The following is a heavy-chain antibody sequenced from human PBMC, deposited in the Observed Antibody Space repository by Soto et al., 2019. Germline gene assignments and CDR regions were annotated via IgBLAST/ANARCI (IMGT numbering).Heavy chain of an antibody. CDR3: ARGHTYYYDSSGYYLY. J-gene: IGHJ4*02. V-gene: IGHV1-69*01. D-gene: IGHD3-22*01. CDR2: IIPIFGTA. Sequence: QVQLVQSGAEVKKPGSSVKVSCKASGGTFSSYAISWVRQAPGQGLEWMGGIIPIFGTANYAQKFQGRVTIHADDSTSTAYMELSSLRSEDTAVYYCARGHTYYYDSSGYYLYWGQGSLVTVSS. CDR1: GGTFSSYA.